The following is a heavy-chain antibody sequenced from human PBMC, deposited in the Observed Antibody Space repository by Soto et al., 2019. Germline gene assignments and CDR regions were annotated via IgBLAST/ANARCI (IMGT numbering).Heavy chain of an antibody. CDR1: GGSINTRTYY. V-gene: IGHV4-39*01. Sequence: PSETLSLTCTVYGGSINTRTYYWVWIRQPPGKGLEWIGTIYNSGTTYYKPSLKSRVTISVDTSKNQFSLKLNSVTAADTAVYYCASSCSFYYYAMDVWGQGTTVTVSS. J-gene: IGHJ6*02. D-gene: IGHD2-21*01. CDR3: ASSCSFYYYAMDV. CDR2: IYNSGTT.